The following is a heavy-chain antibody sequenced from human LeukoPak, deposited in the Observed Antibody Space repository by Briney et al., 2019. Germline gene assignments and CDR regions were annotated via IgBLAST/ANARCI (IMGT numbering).Heavy chain of an antibody. V-gene: IGHV3-7*03. Sequence: PGGSLRLSCAASGFMFSSYWMSWVRQAPGKGLEWVANIKHDGSDKYYVDSVTGRFTISRDNAKNSLYLQMNSLRAEDTAVYYCARVLMGELYDYWGQGTLVTVSS. CDR1: GFMFSSYW. J-gene: IGHJ4*02. CDR2: IKHDGSDK. CDR3: ARVLMGELYDY. D-gene: IGHD3-16*01.